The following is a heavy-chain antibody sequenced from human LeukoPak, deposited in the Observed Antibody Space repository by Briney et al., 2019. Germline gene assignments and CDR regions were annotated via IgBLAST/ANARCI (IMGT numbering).Heavy chain of an antibody. J-gene: IGHJ3*02. CDR1: GFTFGDYA. D-gene: IGHD3-3*01. CDR3: TSRRSIWRAFDI. CDR2: IRSKAYGGTT. Sequence: PGGSLRLSCTASGFTFGDYAMSWVRQAPGEGLEWVGFIRSKAYGGTTEYAASVKGRFTISRDDSKSIAYLQMNSLKTEDTAVYYCTSRRSIWRAFDIWGQGTMVTVSS. V-gene: IGHV3-49*04.